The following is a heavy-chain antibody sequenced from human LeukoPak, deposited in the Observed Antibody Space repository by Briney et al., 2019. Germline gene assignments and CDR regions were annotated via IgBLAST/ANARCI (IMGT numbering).Heavy chain of an antibody. Sequence: PSETLSLTCAVYGGSFSGYYWSWIRQPPGKGLEWIGEINHSGSTNYNPSLKSRVTISVDTSKNQFSLKLSSVTAADTAVYYCARGPLGYDSSGYYYYFDYWGQGTLVTVSS. CDR1: GGSFSGYY. J-gene: IGHJ4*02. CDR2: INHSGST. V-gene: IGHV4-34*01. D-gene: IGHD3-22*01. CDR3: ARGPLGYDSSGYYYYFDY.